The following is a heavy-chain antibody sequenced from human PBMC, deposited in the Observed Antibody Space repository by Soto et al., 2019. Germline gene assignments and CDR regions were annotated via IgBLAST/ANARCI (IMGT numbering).Heavy chain of an antibody. V-gene: IGHV3-23*01. CDR3: SRRTSGWYFDY. CDR2: ISGSGGST. Sequence: GGSLRLSCAASGFTFSSYGMSWVRQAPGKGLEWVSVISGSGGSTYYADSVKGWFTISRDNSKNTLYLQMNSLRAEDTAVYYCSRRTSGWYFDYWGQGTLLTVSS. J-gene: IGHJ4*02. D-gene: IGHD6-19*01. CDR1: GFTFSSYG.